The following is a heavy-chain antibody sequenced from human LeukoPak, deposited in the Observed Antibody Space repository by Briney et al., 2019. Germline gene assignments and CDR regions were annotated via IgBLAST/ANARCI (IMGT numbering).Heavy chain of an antibody. V-gene: IGHV4-59*08. J-gene: IGHJ4*02. Sequence: PSETLSLTCTVSGGSISSYYWSWIRQPPGKGLEWIGYIFYSGSTNYNPSLKSRVTISVDTSKNQFSLKLSSVTAADTAVYYCARRYSIPMLRGSYYFDYWGQGTLVTVSS. D-gene: IGHD3-10*01. CDR3: ARRYSIPMLRGSYYFDY. CDR2: IFYSGST. CDR1: GGSISSYY.